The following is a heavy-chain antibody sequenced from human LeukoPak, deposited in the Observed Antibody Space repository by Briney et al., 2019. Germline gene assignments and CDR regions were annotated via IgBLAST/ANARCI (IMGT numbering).Heavy chain of an antibody. V-gene: IGHV1-69*04. J-gene: IGHJ6*03. Sequence: ASVKVSCKASGGTFSSYAISWVRQAPGQGLEWMGRIIPILGIANYAQKFQGRVTITADKSTSTAYMELSSLRSEDTAVYYCARVLAVAGKDNPYYMDVWGKGTTVTVSS. CDR1: GGTFSSYA. CDR3: ARVLAVAGKDNPYYMDV. D-gene: IGHD6-19*01. CDR2: IIPILGIA.